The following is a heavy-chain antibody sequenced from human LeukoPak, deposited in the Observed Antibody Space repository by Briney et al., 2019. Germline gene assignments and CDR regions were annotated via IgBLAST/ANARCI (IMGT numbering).Heavy chain of an antibody. D-gene: IGHD3-10*01. J-gene: IGHJ4*02. CDR2: IYYSGST. V-gene: IGHV4-59*01. CDR3: ARDRYGSGGFDY. CDR1: GVSISSYY. Sequence: SETLSLTCTVSGVSISSYYWSWIRQPPGKGLEWIGYIYYSGSTNYNPSLKSRVTISVDTSKNQFSLKLSSVTAADTAVYYCARDRYGSGGFDYWGQGTLVTVSS.